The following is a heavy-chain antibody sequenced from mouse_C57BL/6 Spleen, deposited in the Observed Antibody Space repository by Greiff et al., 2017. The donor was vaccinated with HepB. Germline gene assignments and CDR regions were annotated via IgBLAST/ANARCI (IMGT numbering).Heavy chain of an antibody. V-gene: IGHV5-16*01. D-gene: IGHD2-12*01. Sequence: DVKLVESEGGLVQPGSSMKLSCTASGFTFSDYYMAWVRQVPEKGLEWVANINYDGSSTYYLDSLKSRFIISRDNAKNILYLQMSSLKSEDTATYYCAREHSNDVYAMDYWGQGTSVTVSS. J-gene: IGHJ4*01. CDR1: GFTFSDYY. CDR2: INYDGSST. CDR3: AREHSNDVYAMDY.